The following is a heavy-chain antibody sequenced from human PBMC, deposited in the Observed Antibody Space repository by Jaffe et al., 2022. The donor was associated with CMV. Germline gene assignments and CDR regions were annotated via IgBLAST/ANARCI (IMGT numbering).Heavy chain of an antibody. V-gene: IGHV3-23*04. Sequence: EVQLVESGGGLVRPGGSLRLSCAASGFTFSSYGMTWVRQAPGEGLEWVSLTTGSGGTSYYADSVQGRFTVSRDNSKKTLYLQMNSLRPDDTAVYYCVPQGGIVRGVDDWFAPWGQGTLVIVSS. CDR2: TTGSGGTS. D-gene: IGHD3-10*02. CDR3: VPQGGIVRGVDDWFAP. CDR1: GFTFSSYG. J-gene: IGHJ5*01.